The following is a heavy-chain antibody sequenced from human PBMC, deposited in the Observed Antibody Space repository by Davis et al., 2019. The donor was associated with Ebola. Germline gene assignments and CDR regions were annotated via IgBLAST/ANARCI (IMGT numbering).Heavy chain of an antibody. CDR2: IGASNSIA. J-gene: IGHJ4*02. CDR3: AKHKLGGSVYLDY. V-gene: IGHV3-23*01. D-gene: IGHD7-27*01. CDR1: GFTFSNYA. Sequence: GGSLRLSCAASGFTFSNYAVNWVRQAPGRGLEWVSTIGASNSIAYYADAVKGRFTTSRDGSKNTVYLQMDSLRAEDTAVYYCAKHKLGGSVYLDYWGQGTLVTVSS.